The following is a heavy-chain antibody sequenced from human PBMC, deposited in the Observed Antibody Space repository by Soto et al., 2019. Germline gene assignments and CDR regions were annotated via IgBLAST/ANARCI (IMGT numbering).Heavy chain of an antibody. CDR1: GFTFSDYY. J-gene: IGHJ6*02. CDR3: ARDTPVSGYYYYYGMDV. Sequence: QVQLVESGGGLVKPGGSLRLSCAASGFTFSDYYMSWIRQVPGKGLECISYISTSGSTIYYADSVKGRFTISRDNAKNSLYLQMNSLRAEDTAVYYCARDTPVSGYYYYYGMDVWGQGTTVTVSS. V-gene: IGHV3-11*01. CDR2: ISTSGSTI.